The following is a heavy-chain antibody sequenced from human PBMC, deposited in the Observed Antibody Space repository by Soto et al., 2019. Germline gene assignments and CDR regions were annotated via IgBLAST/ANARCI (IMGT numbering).Heavy chain of an antibody. CDR1: GGPVSSGSYY. V-gene: IGHV4-61*03. J-gene: IGHJ4*02. CDR3: ARLEVGLDY. Sequence: QAQLQESGPGLVKPSETLSLTCSVSGGPVSSGSYYWSWIRQSPEKGLEWIGYIYYTGGTKYNPSLTSRVTISADTSRNHFSLKLTSVTAADTAVYYCARLEVGLDYWGQGVLVTVSS. D-gene: IGHD2-2*01. CDR2: IYYTGGT.